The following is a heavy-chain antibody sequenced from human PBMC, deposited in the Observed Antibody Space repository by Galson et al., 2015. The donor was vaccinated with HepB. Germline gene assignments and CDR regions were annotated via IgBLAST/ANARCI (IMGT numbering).Heavy chain of an antibody. J-gene: IGHJ6*02. CDR3: ARDPYGRFLEWLLPYYYYGMDV. CDR2: IWYDGSNK. Sequence: SLRLSCAASGFTFSSYGMHWVRQAPGKGLEWVAVIWYDGSNKYYADSVKGRFTISRDNSKNTLYLQMNSLRAEDMAVYYCARDPYGRFLEWLLPYYYYGMDVWGQGATVTVSS. CDR1: GFTFSSYG. D-gene: IGHD3-3*01. V-gene: IGHV3-33*01.